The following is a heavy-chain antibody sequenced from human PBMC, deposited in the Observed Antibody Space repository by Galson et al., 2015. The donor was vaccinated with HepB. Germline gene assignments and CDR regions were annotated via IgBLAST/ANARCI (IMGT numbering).Heavy chain of an antibody. V-gene: IGHV1-69*13. D-gene: IGHD1-26*01. CDR1: GGTFSSYA. Sequence: SVKVSCKASGGTFSSYAISWVRQAPGQGLEWMGGIIPIFGTANYAQKFQGRVTITADESTSTAYMELSSLRSEDTAVYYCARLVRGARRSRDNWFDPWGQGTLVTVSS. CDR3: ARLVRGARRSRDNWFDP. J-gene: IGHJ5*02. CDR2: IIPIFGTA.